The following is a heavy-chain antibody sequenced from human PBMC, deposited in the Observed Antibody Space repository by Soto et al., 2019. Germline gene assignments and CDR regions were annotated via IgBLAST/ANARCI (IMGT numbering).Heavy chain of an antibody. CDR2: IITFVGKA. J-gene: IGHJ6*03. CDR3: VRVTGGHDSGGNYMDV. D-gene: IGHD5-12*01. Sequence: QVQLVQSGPEVQKPGSSVKVSCKTSGGTLSSSSISWVRQAPGQGLEWVGRIITFVGKANVAQQFQGRVTITADRSTDTTYMELRRLTSDDTAVYYCVRVTGGHDSGGNYMDVLGTGTTVTVSS. CDR1: GGTLSSSS. V-gene: IGHV1-69*08.